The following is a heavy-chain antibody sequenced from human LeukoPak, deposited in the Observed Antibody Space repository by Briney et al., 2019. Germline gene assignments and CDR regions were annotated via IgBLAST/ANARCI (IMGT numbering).Heavy chain of an antibody. J-gene: IGHJ5*02. CDR2: INHSGST. Sequence: PSETLSLTCAVYGGSLSGYYWGWIRQPPGKGLEWIGEINHSGSTNYNPSLKSRVTISVDRSKNQFSLKLTSVTAADTAVYYCARGYLLRWSDPWGQGTRVTVSS. CDR1: GGSLSGYY. V-gene: IGHV4-34*01. CDR3: ARGYLLRWSDP.